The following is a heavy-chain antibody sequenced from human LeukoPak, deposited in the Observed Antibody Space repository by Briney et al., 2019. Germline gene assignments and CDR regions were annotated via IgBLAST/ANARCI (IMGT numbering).Heavy chain of an antibody. J-gene: IGHJ5*02. CDR2: ISGSGGST. D-gene: IGHD6-13*01. V-gene: IGHV3-23*01. CDR3: AKDSSSWSRGSWFDP. Sequence: GGSLRLSCAASGFTFSSYAMSWVRQAPGRGLEWVSAISGSGGSTYYADSVKGRFTISRDNSKNTLYLQMNSLRAEDTALYYCAKDSSSWSRGSWFDPWGQGTLVTVSS. CDR1: GFTFSSYA.